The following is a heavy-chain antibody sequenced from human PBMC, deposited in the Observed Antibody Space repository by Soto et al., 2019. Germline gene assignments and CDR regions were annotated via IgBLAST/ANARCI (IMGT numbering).Heavy chain of an antibody. J-gene: IGHJ6*02. CDR3: ARQGITMVRGVNSDMDV. CDR2: IDPSDSYT. Sequence: GESLKISCKGSGYSFTSYWISWVRQMPGKGLEWMGRIDPSDSYTNYSPSFQGHVTISADKSISTAYLQWSSLKASDTAMYYCARQGITMVRGVNSDMDVWAKGPRSPSP. D-gene: IGHD3-10*01. V-gene: IGHV5-10-1*01. CDR1: GYSFTSYW.